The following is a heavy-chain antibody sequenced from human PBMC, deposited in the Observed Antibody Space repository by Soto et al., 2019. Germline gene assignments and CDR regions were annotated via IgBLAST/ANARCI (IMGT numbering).Heavy chain of an antibody. D-gene: IGHD3-9*01. J-gene: IGHJ4*02. Sequence: QVQLQESGPGLVKPSQTLSLTCTVSGGSISSGGYYWSWIRQHPGKGLEWIGYIYYSGSTYYNPSLKSRVIILVDTSKNQFSLKLSSVTAADTAVYYCARVPVRQYYDILTGYYFDYWGQGTLVTVSS. CDR2: IYYSGST. V-gene: IGHV4-31*03. CDR3: ARVPVRQYYDILTGYYFDY. CDR1: GGSISSGGYY.